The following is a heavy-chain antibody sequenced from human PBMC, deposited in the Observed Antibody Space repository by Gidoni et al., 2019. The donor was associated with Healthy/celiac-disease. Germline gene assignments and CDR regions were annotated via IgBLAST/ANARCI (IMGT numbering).Heavy chain of an antibody. D-gene: IGHD6-13*01. J-gene: IGHJ6*02. CDR1: GFTFSSYA. V-gene: IGHV3-30*01. CDR3: ARDLSIAAADNYYYYGMDV. Sequence: QVQLVESGGGVVQPGRSLILSGAASGFTFSSYAMHWVLQAPGKGLEWLAVISYVGSNKYYADSVKGRFTISRDNSKNTLYLQMNSLRAEDTAVYYCARDLSIAAADNYYYYGMDVWGQGTTVTVSS. CDR2: ISYVGSNK.